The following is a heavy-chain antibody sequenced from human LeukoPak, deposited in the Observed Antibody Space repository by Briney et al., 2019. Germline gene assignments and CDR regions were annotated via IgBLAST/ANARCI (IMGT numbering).Heavy chain of an antibody. V-gene: IGHV4-61*02. CDR1: GGSISSGSYY. J-gene: IGHJ4*02. CDR3: ARARYYYDSSGYYPDSFDY. CDR2: IYTSGST. D-gene: IGHD3-22*01. Sequence: PSQTLSLTCTVSGGSISSGSYYWSWIRQPAGTGQEWIGRIYTSGSTNYNPSLKSRVTISVDTSKNQFSLKLSSVTAADTAVYYCARARYYYDSSGYYPDSFDYWGQGTLVTVSS.